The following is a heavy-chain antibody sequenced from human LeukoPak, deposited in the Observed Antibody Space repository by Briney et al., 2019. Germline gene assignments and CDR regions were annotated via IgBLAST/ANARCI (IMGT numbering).Heavy chain of an antibody. J-gene: IGHJ4*02. CDR2: IYHSGST. V-gene: IGHV4-30-2*02. Sequence: SETLSLTCAVSGGSISSGGYSWSWIRQPPGKGLEWIGYIYHSGSTDYNPSLKSRVTMSIDTSRSQFSLKLNSVTAADTAVYYCTKVGLSGLFDYWGQGALVTVSS. D-gene: IGHD3-10*01. CDR3: TKVGLSGLFDY. CDR1: GGSISSGGYS.